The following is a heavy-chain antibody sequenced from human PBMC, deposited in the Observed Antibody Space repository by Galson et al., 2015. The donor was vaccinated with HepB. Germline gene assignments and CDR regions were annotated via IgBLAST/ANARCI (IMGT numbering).Heavy chain of an antibody. CDR3: ARDQGIIVGASAYIIKYYGMDV. D-gene: IGHD6-19*01. CDR1: GYTFLSYG. CDR2: SSVHNGIT. J-gene: IGHJ6*02. Sequence: SVKVSCKASGYTFLSYGISWVRQAPGQGPEWMGWSSVHNGITKYAQKFQDRVTMTTDRSTSTAYLELRTLRSDDTAVYYCARDQGIIVGASAYIIKYYGMDVWGQGTTVTVSS. V-gene: IGHV1-18*01.